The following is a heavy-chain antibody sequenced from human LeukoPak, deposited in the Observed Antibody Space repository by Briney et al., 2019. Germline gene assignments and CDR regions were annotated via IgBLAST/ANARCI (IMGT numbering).Heavy chain of an antibody. D-gene: IGHD3-9*01. CDR3: AKDAPHYYDILTGYYAYFDY. CDR2: ISGSGGST. V-gene: IGHV3-23*01. J-gene: IGHJ4*02. Sequence: GGSLRLSCAASRFTFSSYAMSWVRQAPGKGLEWVSAISGSGGSTYYADSVKGRFTISRDNSKNTLYLQMNSLRAEDTAVYYCAKDAPHYYDILTGYYAYFDYWGQGTLVTVSS. CDR1: RFTFSSYA.